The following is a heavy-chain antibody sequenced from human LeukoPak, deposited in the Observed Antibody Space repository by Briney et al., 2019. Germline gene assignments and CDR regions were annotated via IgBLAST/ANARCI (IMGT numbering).Heavy chain of an antibody. CDR3: ARDWRREYSSGWYSYTDV. CDR2: ISAYNGNT. V-gene: IGHV1-18*01. D-gene: IGHD6-19*01. J-gene: IGHJ6*03. Sequence: GASVKVSCKASGYTFTSYGISWVRQAPGQGLEWMGWISAYNGNTNYAQKLQGRVTMTTDTSTSTAHMELRSLRSDDTAVYYCARDWRREYSSGWYSYTDVWGKGTTVTVSS. CDR1: GYTFTSYG.